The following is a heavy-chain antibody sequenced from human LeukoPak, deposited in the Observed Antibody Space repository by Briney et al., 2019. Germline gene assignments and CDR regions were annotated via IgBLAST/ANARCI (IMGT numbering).Heavy chain of an antibody. CDR2: IRYDGSNK. Sequence: GGSLRLSCAAYGFTFSSYGMHWVRQAPGKGLEWVAFIRYDGSNKYYADSVKGRFTISRDNSKNTLYLQMNSLRAEDTAVYYCAKVYYGSGSYDNFDYWGQGTLVTVSS. V-gene: IGHV3-30*02. D-gene: IGHD3-10*01. CDR1: GFTFSSYG. CDR3: AKVYYGSGSYDNFDY. J-gene: IGHJ4*02.